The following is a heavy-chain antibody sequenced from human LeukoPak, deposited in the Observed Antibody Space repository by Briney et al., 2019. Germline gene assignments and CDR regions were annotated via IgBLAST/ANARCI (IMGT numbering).Heavy chain of an antibody. CDR2: ISGSGDST. CDR3: AKDRWSYYLDY. V-gene: IGHV3-23*01. CDR1: GFTFSSYA. Sequence: GGSLRLSCAASGFTFSSYAMSWVRQAPGKGLEWVAAISGSGDSTYSADSVKGRFTISRDNSKNTLYLQMNSLRAEDTAVYYCAKDRWSYYLDYWGQGTLVTVSS. J-gene: IGHJ4*02. D-gene: IGHD3-10*01.